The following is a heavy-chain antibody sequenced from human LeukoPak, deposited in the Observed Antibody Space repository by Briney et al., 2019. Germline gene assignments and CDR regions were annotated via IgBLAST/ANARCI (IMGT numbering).Heavy chain of an antibody. D-gene: IGHD4-4*01. CDR3: ARVYSNYFDY. V-gene: IGHV3-48*01. Sequence: GGSLRLSCAASGFTFSAYSINWVRQALGKGLEWISHISSGGDTTYYADSVKGRFTISRDNSKNTLYLQMNSLRAEDTAVYYCARVYSNYFDYWGQGTLVTVSS. J-gene: IGHJ4*02. CDR2: ISSGGDTT. CDR1: GFTFSAYS.